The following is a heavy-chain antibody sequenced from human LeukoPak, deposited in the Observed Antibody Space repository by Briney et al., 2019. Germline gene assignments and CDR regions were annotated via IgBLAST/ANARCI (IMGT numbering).Heavy chain of an antibody. CDR2: ISYDGSNK. CDR3: AKYQQWRYYFDY. CDR1: GFTFSSYG. D-gene: IGHD6-19*01. V-gene: IGHV3-30*18. J-gene: IGHJ4*02. Sequence: GGSLRLSCAASGFTFSSYGMHWVRQAPGKGLEWVAVISYDGSNKYYADSVKGRFTISRDNSKNTLYLQMNSLRAEDTAVYYRAKYQQWRYYFDYWGQGTLVTVSS.